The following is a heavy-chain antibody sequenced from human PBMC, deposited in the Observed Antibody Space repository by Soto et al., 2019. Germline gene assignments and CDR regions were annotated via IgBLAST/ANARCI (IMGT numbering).Heavy chain of an antibody. J-gene: IGHJ1*01. V-gene: IGHV1-18*01. CDR2: ISAYNGNT. D-gene: IGHD2-21*02. Sequence: GASVKVSCKASGYTFTSYGISWVRQAPGQGLEWMGWISAYNGNTNYAQKLQGRVTMTTDTSTSTAYMELRSLRSDDTAVYYCAGSIEYCGGDCYSGLDLQHWGQGTLVTVYS. CDR1: GYTFTSYG. CDR3: AGSIEYCGGDCYSGLDLQH.